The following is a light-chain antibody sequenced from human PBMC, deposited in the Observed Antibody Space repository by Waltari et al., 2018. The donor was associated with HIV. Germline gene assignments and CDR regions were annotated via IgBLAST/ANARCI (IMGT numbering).Light chain of an antibody. Sequence: QSVLTQPPSASGTPGQRVSISCSGSNSNIGINAVTWFQQLPETAPKHLIFSTTFSPSGVPDRFSASESGTSASLAISGLRSEDEADYDCATWDDSLNAYIFGTGTTVTVL. CDR1: NSNIGINA. CDR2: STT. V-gene: IGLV1-44*01. CDR3: ATWDDSLNAYI. J-gene: IGLJ1*01.